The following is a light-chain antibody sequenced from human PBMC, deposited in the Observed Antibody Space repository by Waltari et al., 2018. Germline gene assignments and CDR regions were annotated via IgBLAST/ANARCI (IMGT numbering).Light chain of an antibody. Sequence: EIVLTQSPGTLSLSPGERATLSCRASQSVRNSYLAWYQQKPGQAPRPPLPRPSSRATGIPXXXXGXGSGTDFTXXXXXLEPEDFAVYYCQQYGSSSQTFGRGTKVEIK. J-gene: IGKJ1*01. CDR3: QQYGSSSQT. CDR2: RPS. V-gene: IGKV3-20*01. CDR1: QSVRNSY.